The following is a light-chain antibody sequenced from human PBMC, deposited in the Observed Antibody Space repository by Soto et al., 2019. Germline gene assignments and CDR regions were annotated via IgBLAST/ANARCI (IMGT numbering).Light chain of an antibody. CDR3: QQTYTALSIT. V-gene: IGKV1-39*01. Sequence: DIQMTQSPSSLSASVGDRVTITCRASESISRHLNWYQQKPGKAPKLLIYAASSLQNGVPSRFRGGGSGTDFTLTISKLQPEDFATYYCQQTYTALSITFGQGTRLEI. CDR2: AAS. J-gene: IGKJ5*01. CDR1: ESISRH.